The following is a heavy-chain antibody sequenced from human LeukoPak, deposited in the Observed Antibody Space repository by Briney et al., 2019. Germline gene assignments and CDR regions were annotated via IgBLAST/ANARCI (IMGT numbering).Heavy chain of an antibody. CDR1: GYTFTSYG. V-gene: IGHV1-18*01. Sequence: ASVNVSCKASGYTFTSYGISWVRQAPGQGLEWMGWISAYNGNTNYAQKLQGRVTMTTDTSTSTAYMELRSLRSDDTAVYYCARGLSCSGNTCYAAHFDSWGQGTLVTVSS. CDR3: ARGLSCSGNTCYAAHFDS. CDR2: ISAYNGNT. D-gene: IGHD2-15*01. J-gene: IGHJ4*02.